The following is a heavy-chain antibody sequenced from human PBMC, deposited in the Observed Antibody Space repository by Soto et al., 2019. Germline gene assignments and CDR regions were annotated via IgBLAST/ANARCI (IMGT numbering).Heavy chain of an antibody. CDR3: ARTTTVAGTTEFDY. CDR2: ISYDGSTK. CDR1: GFTFSSFS. V-gene: IGHV3-30-3*01. J-gene: IGHJ4*02. D-gene: IGHD6-19*01. Sequence: PGGSLRLSCAASGFTFSSFSLHWVRQTPGKGLEWLALISYDGSTKYNADSVKGRFTISRDNSKNTMYLQLNSLRPEDTAVYYCARTTTVAGTTEFDYWGQGTLVTVSS.